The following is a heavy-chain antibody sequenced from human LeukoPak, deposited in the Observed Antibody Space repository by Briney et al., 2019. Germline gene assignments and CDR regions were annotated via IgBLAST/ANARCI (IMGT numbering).Heavy chain of an antibody. J-gene: IGHJ6*04. Sequence: GASVKVSCKASGYTFTSYYMHWVRQPPGQGLEWMGIINPSGGSTSYPQKFQGRVTMTTDTSTSTVYMELSSLRSEDTAVYYCARDEVGYRSSTSCPMVLHYFGMVVWGKGTTVTVSS. CDR1: GYTFTSYY. V-gene: IGHV1-46*01. CDR2: INPSGGST. D-gene: IGHD2-2*01. CDR3: ARDEVGYRSSTSCPMVLHYFGMVV.